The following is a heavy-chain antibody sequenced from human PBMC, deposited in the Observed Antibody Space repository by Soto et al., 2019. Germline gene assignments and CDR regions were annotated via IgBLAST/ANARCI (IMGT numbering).Heavy chain of an antibody. CDR2: ISGGGTGT. CDR3: AKGHHYDNVGNWVANQAFDS. Sequence: PGGSLRLSCVASGFTFMSNAMNWVRLAPGKGLEWVSSISGGGTGTYSADAVRGRFTISSDKSRNTVYLQMSSLRAEDTAVYYCAKGHHYDNVGNWVANQAFDSWGQGSLVTVSS. CDR1: GFTFMSNA. J-gene: IGHJ4*02. V-gene: IGHV3-23*01. D-gene: IGHD3-16*01.